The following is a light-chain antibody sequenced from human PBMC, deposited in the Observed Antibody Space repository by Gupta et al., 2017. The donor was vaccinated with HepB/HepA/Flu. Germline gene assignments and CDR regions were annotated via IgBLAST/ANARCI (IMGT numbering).Light chain of an antibody. CDR3: GTWDSSLSAGRV. CDR1: SSNIRNNY. J-gene: IGLJ1*01. CDR2: DNN. Sequence: QSVLTQPPSVSAAPGQKVTISCSGSSSNIRNNYVSWYQQLPGTAPKLLIYDNNKRPSGIPDRFSGSKSGTSATLGITGLQTGDEADYYCGTWDSSLSAGRVFGTGTKVTVL. V-gene: IGLV1-51*01.